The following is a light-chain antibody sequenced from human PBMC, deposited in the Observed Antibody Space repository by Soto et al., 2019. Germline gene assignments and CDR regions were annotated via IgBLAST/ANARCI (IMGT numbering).Light chain of an antibody. CDR2: GAS. J-gene: IGKJ1*01. CDR1: QSVSSSF. Sequence: EIMLTQSPGTLSLSPGERATLSCRASQSVSSSFLAWYQQKPGQAPRLLIYGASSRATGIPDRFSGSGSGTEFTLTISRLEPEDFEMYFCQHYGTSLCTFGQGTKVEIK. V-gene: IGKV3-20*01. CDR3: QHYGTSLCT.